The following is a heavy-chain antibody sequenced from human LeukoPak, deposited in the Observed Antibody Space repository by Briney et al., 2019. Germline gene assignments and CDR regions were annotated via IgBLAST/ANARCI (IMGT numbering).Heavy chain of an antibody. CDR2: INHSGST. D-gene: IGHD6-25*01. V-gene: IGHV4-34*01. CDR3: ARGPGGGDY. J-gene: IGHJ4*02. Sequence: SETLSLTCAVYGGSFSGYYWSWIRQPPGKGLEWIGEINHSGSTNYNPSLKSRVTVSVDTSKNQFSLKLSSVTAADTAVYYCARGPGGGDYWGQGTLVTVTS. CDR1: GGSFSGYY.